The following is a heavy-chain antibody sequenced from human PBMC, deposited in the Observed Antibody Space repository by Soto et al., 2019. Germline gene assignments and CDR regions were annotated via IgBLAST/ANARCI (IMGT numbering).Heavy chain of an antibody. D-gene: IGHD3-9*01. CDR1: GYTFTSYG. CDR2: ISAYNVNT. CDR3: ARGGYFDWPGHYYYYMDV. J-gene: IGHJ6*03. Sequence: QVQLVQSGAEVKKPGASVKVSCKASGYTFTSYGITGVRRPPDQGLEWRGWISAYNVNTNFAQKLQGRVTMTTDTSTSTAYMELRSLRSDDTAVYYCARGGYFDWPGHYYYYMDVWGKGTTVTVSS. V-gene: IGHV1-18*01.